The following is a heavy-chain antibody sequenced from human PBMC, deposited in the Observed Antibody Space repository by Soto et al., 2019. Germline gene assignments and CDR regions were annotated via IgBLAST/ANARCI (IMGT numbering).Heavy chain of an antibody. CDR1: GSTFSNYW. Sequence: EVQLVESGGGLVQPGGSLRLSCAASGSTFSNYWMTWVRQAPGKGLEWVANIIRDGSEKSYVDSVKGRFTISRDNAKSSLYLEMNSLRVEDTAMYYCARDCGGLGYWGQGTLVTVSS. J-gene: IGHJ4*02. V-gene: IGHV3-7*03. CDR2: IIRDGSEK. CDR3: ARDCGGLGY. D-gene: IGHD2-21*01.